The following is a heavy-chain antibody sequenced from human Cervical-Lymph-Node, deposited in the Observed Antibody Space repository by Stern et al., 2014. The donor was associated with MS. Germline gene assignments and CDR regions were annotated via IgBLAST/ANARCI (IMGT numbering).Heavy chain of an antibody. CDR2: ISYDGRNK. D-gene: IGHD6-13*01. V-gene: IGHV3-30*18. Sequence: VQLLQSGGGVVQPGRSLRLSCAASGFTFSSYGMHWVRQAPGKGLEWVAIISYDGRNKHYTDSVKGRFTISRDNSKNTLYLQMTSLRAEDTAVYYCAKDLTAVALYLEYWGQGAVVTVSS. CDR3: AKDLTAVALYLEY. J-gene: IGHJ4*02. CDR1: GFTFSSYG.